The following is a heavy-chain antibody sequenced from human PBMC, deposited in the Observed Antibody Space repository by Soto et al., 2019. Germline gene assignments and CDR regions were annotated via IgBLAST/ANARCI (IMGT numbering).Heavy chain of an antibody. V-gene: IGHV3-7*01. CDR2: TKQDESEK. CDR3: VREGDSGFFS. D-gene: IGHD6-25*01. CDR1: GFTFGDYW. J-gene: IGHJ5*02. Sequence: EVQLGESGGGLVQPGVSLRLSCATSGFTFGDYWMSWVRQAPGKRLEWVASTKQDESEKYYVGSVKGRFTISRDNSKNSLYLQMNSLRSEDTAVYFCVREGDSGFFSWGQGTGVTVSS.